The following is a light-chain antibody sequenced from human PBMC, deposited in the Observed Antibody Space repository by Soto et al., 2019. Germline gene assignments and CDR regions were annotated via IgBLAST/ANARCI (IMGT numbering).Light chain of an antibody. CDR1: SSDVGGYNY. CDR3: SSYTSSSTLIYV. V-gene: IGLV2-14*01. Sequence: QSALTQPASVSGSPGQSITISCTGTSSDVGGYNYVSWYQQHPGKAPKLMIYDVSNRPSGVSNRFSGSKSGNTAALTISGLQAEEEADYDCSSYTSSSTLIYVFGTGTKLTVL. J-gene: IGLJ1*01. CDR2: DVS.